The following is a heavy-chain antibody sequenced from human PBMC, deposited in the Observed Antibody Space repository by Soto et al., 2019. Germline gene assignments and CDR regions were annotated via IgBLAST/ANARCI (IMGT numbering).Heavy chain of an antibody. V-gene: IGHV1-46*01. J-gene: IGHJ6*02. CDR2: INPSGGST. Sequence: QVQLVQSGAEVKKPGASVKVSCKASGYTFTSYYMHWVRQAPGQGLEWMGIINPSGGSTSYAQKFQGRVTMTRDTSTSTVYMELSSLRSEDTAVYYCARGRQLGYYYYGMDVWGQGTTVTVSS. CDR1: GYTFTSYY. D-gene: IGHD6-13*01. CDR3: ARGRQLGYYYYGMDV.